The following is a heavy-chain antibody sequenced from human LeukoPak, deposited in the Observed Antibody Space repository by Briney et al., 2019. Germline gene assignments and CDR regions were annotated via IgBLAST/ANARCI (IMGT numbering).Heavy chain of an antibody. D-gene: IGHD1-26*01. CDR2: TYYSGST. V-gene: IGHV4-39*02. J-gene: IGHJ4*02. CDR3: AIERSGSYAY. CDR1: GGSISGSSYY. Sequence: SETLSLTCTVSGGSISGSSYYWGWIRQSPGTGLEWIGTTYYSGSTYYNPSLKSRVTISVDTSNNHFSLKLSSVTAADTALYYCAIERSGSYAYWGQGTLVTVSS.